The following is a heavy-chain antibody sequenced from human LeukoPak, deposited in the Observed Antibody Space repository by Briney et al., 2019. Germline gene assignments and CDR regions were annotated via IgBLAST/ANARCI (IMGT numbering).Heavy chain of an antibody. Sequence: SQTLSLTCTVSGGSISSGSYYWSWIRQPAGKGLEWIGRIYTSGSTNYNPSLESRVTISVGTSKNQFSLKPSSVTAADTAVYYCARGGRGVQYYYDSTGHFDLWGRGTLVTVSS. V-gene: IGHV4-61*02. D-gene: IGHD3-22*01. CDR3: ARGGRGVQYYYDSTGHFDL. CDR1: GGSISSGSYY. CDR2: IYTSGST. J-gene: IGHJ2*01.